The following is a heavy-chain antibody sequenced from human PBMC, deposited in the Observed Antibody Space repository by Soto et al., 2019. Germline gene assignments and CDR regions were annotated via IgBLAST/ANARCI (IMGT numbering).Heavy chain of an antibody. Sequence: HPGGSLRLSCAASGFTFSSYGMHWVRQAPGKGLEWVAVISYDGSNKYYADSVKGRFTISRDNSKNTLYLQMNSLRAEDTAVYYCAKEFSTVGATSLRYYYYGMDVWGQGTTVTVSS. CDR3: AKEFSTVGATSLRYYYYGMDV. J-gene: IGHJ6*02. D-gene: IGHD1-26*01. V-gene: IGHV3-30*18. CDR2: ISYDGSNK. CDR1: GFTFSSYG.